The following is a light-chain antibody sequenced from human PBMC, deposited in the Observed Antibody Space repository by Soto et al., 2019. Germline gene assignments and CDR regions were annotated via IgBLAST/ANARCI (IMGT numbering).Light chain of an antibody. CDR2: AAS. CDR3: QQRSVWPWT. V-gene: IGKV1-6*01. J-gene: IGKJ1*01. CDR1: QGIRND. Sequence: AIQMTQSPSSLSASVGDRVTITCRASQGIRNDLGWYQQKPGKAPKLLIYAASSLQSGAPSRFSGSGSGTDFTLTISSLQPEDFATYYCQQRSVWPWTFGQGTKVDIK.